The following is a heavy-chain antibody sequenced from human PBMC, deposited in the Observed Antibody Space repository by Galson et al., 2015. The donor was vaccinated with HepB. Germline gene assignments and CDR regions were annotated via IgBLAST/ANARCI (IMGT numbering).Heavy chain of an antibody. D-gene: IGHD3/OR15-3a*01. J-gene: IGHJ4*02. CDR2: ISYDGSNK. CDR1: GFTFSSYG. CDR3: AKDWGLYDFWSGPFDY. V-gene: IGHV3-30*18. Sequence: SLRLSCAASGFTFSSYGMHWVRQAPGKGLEWVAVISYDGSNKYYADSVKGRFTISRDNSKNTLYLQMNSLRAEDTAVYYCAKDWGLYDFWSGPFDYWGQGTLVTVSS.